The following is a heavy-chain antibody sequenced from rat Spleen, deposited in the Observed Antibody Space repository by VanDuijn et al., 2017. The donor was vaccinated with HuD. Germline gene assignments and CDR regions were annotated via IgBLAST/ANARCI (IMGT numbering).Heavy chain of an antibody. CDR3: ARCDYYDGYYGY. Sequence: EVQLQESGPGLVKPSQSLSLTCSVTGYSITSSYRWNWIRKFPGNKLEWMGYINSAGSTNYNPSLKSRISITRDTSKNQFFLQLNSVTTEDTATFYCARCDYYDGYYGYWGQGVMVTVSS. V-gene: IGHV3-3*01. CDR1: GYSITSSYR. J-gene: IGHJ2*01. CDR2: INSAGST. D-gene: IGHD1-12*03.